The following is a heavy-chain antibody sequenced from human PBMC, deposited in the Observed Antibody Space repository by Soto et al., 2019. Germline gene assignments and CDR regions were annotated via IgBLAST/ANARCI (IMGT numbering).Heavy chain of an antibody. CDR2: IYKSATT. D-gene: IGHD7-27*01. Sequence: ASETLSLTCSVSGDSISNLDYFWAWIRQPPGQALEYIGYIYKSATTYYNPSFESRVAISVDTSKSQFSLNVTSVTASDAAVYFCARGRYCLTGRCFPNWFDSWGQGALVTVSS. CDR1: GDSISNLDYF. J-gene: IGHJ5*01. V-gene: IGHV4-30-4*01. CDR3: ARGRYCLTGRCFPNWFDS.